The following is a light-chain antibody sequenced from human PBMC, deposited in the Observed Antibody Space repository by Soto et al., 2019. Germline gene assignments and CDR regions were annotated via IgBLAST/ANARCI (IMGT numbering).Light chain of an antibody. CDR2: GAS. CDR3: QQYINSPWP. Sequence: EVVLTQSPGTLSLSPGERATLSCGASQSVGSSYLAWYQQKPGQAPRLLIYGASTRATGIPDRFSGSGSGTEYNLTISRLEPEDFAVYYCQQYINSPWPFGQGTKEEI. V-gene: IGKV3-20*01. J-gene: IGKJ1*01. CDR1: QSVGSSY.